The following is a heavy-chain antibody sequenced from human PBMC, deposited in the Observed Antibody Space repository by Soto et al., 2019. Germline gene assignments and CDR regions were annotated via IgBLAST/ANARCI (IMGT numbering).Heavy chain of an antibody. Sequence: PSETLSLTCAVYGGSFSCYYWSWIRQPPGKGLEWIGEINHSGSTNYNPSLKSRVTISVDTSKNQFSLKLSSVTAADTAVYYCATFLLNYYDSSGYYYDYFDYWGQGTLVTVSS. CDR1: GGSFSCYY. V-gene: IGHV4-34*01. D-gene: IGHD3-22*01. CDR3: ATFLLNYYDSSGYYYDYFDY. CDR2: INHSGST. J-gene: IGHJ4*02.